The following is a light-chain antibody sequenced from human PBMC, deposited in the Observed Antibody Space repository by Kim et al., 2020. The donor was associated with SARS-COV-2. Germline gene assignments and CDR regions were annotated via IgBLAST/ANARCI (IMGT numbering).Light chain of an antibody. V-gene: IGLV2-14*03. CDR2: DVT. J-gene: IGLJ3*02. CDR1: SNDIGGYNY. Sequence: GQSITISCTGTSNDIGGYNYVSWYQHHPGKAPKLIITDVTKRPSGVSNRFSGSKSGNTASLTISGLQTEDEADYYSCSFTSSSTLVFGGGTQLTVL. CDR3: CSFTSSSTLV.